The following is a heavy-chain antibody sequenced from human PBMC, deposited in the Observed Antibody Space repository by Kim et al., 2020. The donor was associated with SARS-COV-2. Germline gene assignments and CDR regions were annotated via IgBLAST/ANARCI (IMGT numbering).Heavy chain of an antibody. Sequence: GGSLRLSCAASGFTFSSYAMHWVRQAPGKGLEWVAVISYDGSNKYYADSVKGRFTISRDNSKNTLYLQMNSLRAEDTAVYYCARDRGGNYYYGMDVGGQGPTVTVSS. CDR2: ISYDGSNK. J-gene: IGHJ6*02. CDR3: ARDRGGNYYYGMDV. V-gene: IGHV3-30*04. CDR1: GFTFSSYA. D-gene: IGHD3-10*01.